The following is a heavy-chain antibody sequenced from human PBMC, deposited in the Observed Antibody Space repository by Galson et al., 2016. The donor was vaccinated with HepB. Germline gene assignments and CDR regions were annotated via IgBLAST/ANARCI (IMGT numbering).Heavy chain of an antibody. CDR1: GXXVKXXX. Sequence: SLXXXCAASGXXVKXXXMSXXXQAXXKGLEXVLVLQSTGISNYADXVTGXFTISRDILRNTLSLQMNNLRTDDTGVYYCARVFPSGYRSPFHAYDVWGQXXLVTVS. J-gene: IGHJ3*01. D-gene: IGHD5-12*01. V-gene: IGHV3-66*01. CDR2: LQSTGIS. CDR3: ARVFPSGYRSPFHAYDV.